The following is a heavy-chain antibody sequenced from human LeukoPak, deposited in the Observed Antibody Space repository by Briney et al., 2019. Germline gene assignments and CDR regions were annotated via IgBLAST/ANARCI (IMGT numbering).Heavy chain of an antibody. Sequence: GGSLRLSCAASGFTFSNHSMNWVRQAPGRGLEWVSPISTSSGYIYYADSVKGRFTISRDNAKNSLYLQMNSLRAEDTAVYYCARVKSRGDYVFDYWGQGTLVTVSS. V-gene: IGHV3-21*01. CDR2: ISTSSGYI. CDR1: GFTFSNHS. J-gene: IGHJ4*02. CDR3: ARVKSRGDYVFDY. D-gene: IGHD4-17*01.